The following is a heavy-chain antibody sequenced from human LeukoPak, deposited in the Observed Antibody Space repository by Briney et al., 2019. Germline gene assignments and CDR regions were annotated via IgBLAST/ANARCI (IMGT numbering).Heavy chain of an antibody. CDR1: GFTFSSYW. V-gene: IGHV3-7*01. J-gene: IGHJ3*02. Sequence: GGSLRLSCAAPGFTFSSYWMSWVRQAPGKGLEWVANIKQDRSEKYYVGSVRGRFTISRDNAKNSLDLQMSSLRAEDTAVYYCARERGGYCSGATCYKAFDIWGQGTMVTVSS. CDR2: IKQDRSEK. CDR3: ARERGGYCSGATCYKAFDI. D-gene: IGHD2-2*02.